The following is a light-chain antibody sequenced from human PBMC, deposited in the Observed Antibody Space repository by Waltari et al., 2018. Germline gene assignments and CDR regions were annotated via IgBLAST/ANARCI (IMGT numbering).Light chain of an antibody. CDR3: QTGGHGTWV. J-gene: IGLJ3*02. V-gene: IGLV4-69*01. Sequence: QLVVTQSPSASASLGASVKLTRTLRSGRSSDILAWLQQQPEKGPRYLMKVNSDGSHSRGDEIPDRFSGSSSGAERYLTISSLQAEDEADYYCQTGGHGTWVFGGGTKLTVL. CDR2: VNSDGSH. CDR1: SGRSSDI.